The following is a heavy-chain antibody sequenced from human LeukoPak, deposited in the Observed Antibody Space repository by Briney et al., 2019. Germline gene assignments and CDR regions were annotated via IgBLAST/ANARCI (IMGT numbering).Heavy chain of an antibody. D-gene: IGHD6-6*01. Sequence: ASGKVSGKVSGYTLTQLSMHWGRQAPGKGREGMGGFEPEDGESSYAQKLQGRVTITADESTSTAYMELSSLRSEDTAVYYCARDEEVYGSSSHYYLDVWGKGTTGTVS. J-gene: IGHJ6*03. CDR2: FEPEDGES. CDR1: GYTLTQLS. V-gene: IGHV1-24*01. CDR3: ARDEEVYGSSSHYYLDV.